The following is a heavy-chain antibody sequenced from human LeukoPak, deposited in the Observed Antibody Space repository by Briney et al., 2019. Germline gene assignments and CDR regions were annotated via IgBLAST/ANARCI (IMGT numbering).Heavy chain of an antibody. CDR2: IKQDGSEN. CDR1: GFTFSDYW. J-gene: IGHJ4*02. Sequence: PGGSLRLSCVASGFTFSDYWMTWVRQAPGKGLEWVANIKQDGSENFCVDSVKGRFTISRDNAENSLYLHMNSLRAEDTAVYYCARGLWSGTYWGQGSLVTVSS. V-gene: IGHV3-7*01. CDR3: ARGLWSGTY. D-gene: IGHD3-10*01.